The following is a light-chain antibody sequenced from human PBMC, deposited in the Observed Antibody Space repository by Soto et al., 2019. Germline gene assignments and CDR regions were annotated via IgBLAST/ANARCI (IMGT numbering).Light chain of an antibody. CDR3: SSYTRSSTYV. J-gene: IGLJ1*01. Sequence: QSALTQPASVSGSPGQSLTISCTGTSSEVGGYNYVSWYRQHPGRAPKLMIYDVSNRPSGVSNRFSGSKSGNTASLTISGLQAEDEADYYCSSYTRSSTYVFGTGTKVTVL. V-gene: IGLV2-14*01. CDR1: SSEVGGYNY. CDR2: DVS.